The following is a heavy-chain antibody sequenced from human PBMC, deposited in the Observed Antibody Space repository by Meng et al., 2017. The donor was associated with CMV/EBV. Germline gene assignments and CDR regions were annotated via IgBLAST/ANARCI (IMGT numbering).Heavy chain of an antibody. V-gene: IGHV4-4*07. CDR1: GRSINNYY. CDR3: ARGTVACVREGSDY. Sequence: GWGPGLVMRSHPLLLTCTVSGRSINNYYWSGIQQPGEEGVGWIGRFYGSDTYNYPPSLDSRVTMSLDTSKNQLSLNLRSVSAADTATYYCARGTVACVREGSDYWGLGTLVTVSS. D-gene: IGHD4-17*01. J-gene: IGHJ4*02. CDR2: FYGSDTY.